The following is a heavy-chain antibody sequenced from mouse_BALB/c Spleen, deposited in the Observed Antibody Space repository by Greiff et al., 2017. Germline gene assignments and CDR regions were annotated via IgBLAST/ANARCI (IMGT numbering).Heavy chain of an antibody. J-gene: IGHJ3*01. V-gene: IGHV14-1*02. CDR2: IDPENGNT. Sequence: EVKLVESGAELVRPGALVKLSCKASGFNIKDYYMHWVKQRPEQGLEWIGWIDPENGNTIYDPKFQGKASITADTSSNTAYLQLSSLTSEDTAVYYCARTYRYDPFAYWGQGTLVTVSA. CDR3: ARTYRYDPFAY. D-gene: IGHD2-14*01. CDR1: GFNIKDYY.